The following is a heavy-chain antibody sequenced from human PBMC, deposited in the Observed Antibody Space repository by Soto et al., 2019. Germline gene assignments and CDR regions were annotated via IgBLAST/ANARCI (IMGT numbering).Heavy chain of an antibody. Sequence: GESLKISCKASGDSFTSYWIGWVRQMPGKGLEWMGIIYPGDSETRYSPSFVGQVTMSVDKSINTAYLQWSSLRAEDTAVYYCAGIAAAGLLFYWFDPWGQGTLVTVSS. CDR3: AGIAAAGLLFYWFDP. J-gene: IGHJ5*02. CDR2: IYPGDSET. D-gene: IGHD6-13*01. CDR1: GDSFTSYW. V-gene: IGHV5-51*01.